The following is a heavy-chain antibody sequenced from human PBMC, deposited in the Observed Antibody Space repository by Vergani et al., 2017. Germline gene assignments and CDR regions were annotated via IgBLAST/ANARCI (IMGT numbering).Heavy chain of an antibody. Sequence: QVQVVQSGAEVKKSGASVKVSCKTSGYTFSNYYMHWVRQAPGQGLEWMGIINPSGGHTNYAQKFQGRVTMTRDTSTSTVYMELGSLRSEDTAIYYCARGDYGSLTGYGYWGQGTLVTVSA. J-gene: IGHJ4*02. V-gene: IGHV1-46*03. CDR3: ARGDYGSLTGYGY. CDR2: INPSGGHT. CDR1: GYTFSNYY. D-gene: IGHD3-9*01.